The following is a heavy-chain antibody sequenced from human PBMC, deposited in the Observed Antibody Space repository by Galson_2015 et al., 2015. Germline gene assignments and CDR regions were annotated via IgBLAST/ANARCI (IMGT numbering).Heavy chain of an antibody. V-gene: IGHV3-21*01. CDR3: ASVNWNDDGGWS. CDR2: ISSSSSYI. Sequence: SLRLSCAASGFTFSSYSMNWVRQAPGKGLEWVSSISSSSSYIYYADSVKGRFTISRDNAKNSLYLQMNSLRAEDTAVYYCASVNWNDDGGWSRGQGPLATVSS. CDR1: GFTFSSYS. J-gene: IGHJ4*02. D-gene: IGHD1-20*01.